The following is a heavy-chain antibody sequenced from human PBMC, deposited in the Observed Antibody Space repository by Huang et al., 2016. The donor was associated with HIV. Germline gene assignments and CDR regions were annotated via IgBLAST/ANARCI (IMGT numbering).Heavy chain of an antibody. CDR2: IHTTGST. CDR3: ARGTYYDSSANFDY. J-gene: IGHJ4*02. V-gene: IGHV4-61*09. CDR1: GVSVSSGSYY. Sequence: QVQLQESGPGSVKPSQTLSLTCTVSGVSVSSGSYYWSWVRQPAGKGLEWIGHIHTTGSTKYNPSLKSRVTSAVDTSKKQFSLNLSSVTAVDTAVYYCARGTYYDSSANFDYWGQGALVTVSS. D-gene: IGHD3-22*01.